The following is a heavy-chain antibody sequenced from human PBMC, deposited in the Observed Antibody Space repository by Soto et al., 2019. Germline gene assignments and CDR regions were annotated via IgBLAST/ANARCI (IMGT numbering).Heavy chain of an antibody. J-gene: IGHJ6*02. CDR2: ISSDGSDK. CDR3: ARDRQYGAGFIDV. Sequence: PGGSRRLSCAASGFTFSSYAMHWVRQAPGKGLEWVAVISSDGSDKYYADSVKGRFAISRDNSKNTLYVQLNRMRAEDTALYYCARDRQYGAGFIDVWGQGTTVTVSS. CDR1: GFTFSSYA. V-gene: IGHV3-30*09. D-gene: IGHD3-10*01.